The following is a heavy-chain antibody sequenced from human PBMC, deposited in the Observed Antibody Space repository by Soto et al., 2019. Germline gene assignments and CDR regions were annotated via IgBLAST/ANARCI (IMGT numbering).Heavy chain of an antibody. D-gene: IGHD6-6*01. CDR1: GGPISSSSYY. Sequence: PSETLSLTCTVSGGPISSSSYYWGWVRQPPGKGLEWIGSIYYSGSTYYNPSLKSRVTISVDTSKNQFSLKLSSVTAADTAVYYCARQRGSSSSFAFDIWGQGTMVTVSS. CDR3: ARQRGSSSSFAFDI. CDR2: IYYSGST. V-gene: IGHV4-39*01. J-gene: IGHJ3*02.